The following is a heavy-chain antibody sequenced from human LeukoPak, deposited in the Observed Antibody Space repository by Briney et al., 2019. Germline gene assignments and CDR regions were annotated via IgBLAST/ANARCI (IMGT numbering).Heavy chain of an antibody. CDR3: ASRSIAVAGTNY. CDR1: GGSISSGGYY. J-gene: IGHJ4*02. V-gene: IGHV4-31*03. CDR2: IYYSGST. Sequence: SQTLSPTCTVSGGSISSGGYYWSWIRQHPGKGLEWIGYIYYSGSTYYNPSLKSRVTISVDTSKNQFSLKLSSVTAADTAVYYCASRSIAVAGTNYWGQGTLVTVSS. D-gene: IGHD6-19*01.